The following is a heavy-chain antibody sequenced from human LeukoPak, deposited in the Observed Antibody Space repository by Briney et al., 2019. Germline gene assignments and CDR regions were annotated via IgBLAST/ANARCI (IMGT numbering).Heavy chain of an antibody. Sequence: SETLSLTCAVSGGSISSSNWWSWVRQPPGKGLEWIGEIYHSGSTNYNPSLKSRVTISVDKSKNQFSLKLSSVTAADTAVYYCAGVTTGYSSSWYNLYWGQGTLVTVSP. CDR1: GGSISSSNW. CDR3: AGVTTGYSSSWYNLY. J-gene: IGHJ4*02. CDR2: IYHSGST. D-gene: IGHD6-13*01. V-gene: IGHV4-4*02.